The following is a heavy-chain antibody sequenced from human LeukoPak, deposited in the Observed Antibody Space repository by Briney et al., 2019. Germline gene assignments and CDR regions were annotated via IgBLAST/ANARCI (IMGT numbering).Heavy chain of an antibody. D-gene: IGHD5-24*01. CDR2: ISSDENNK. V-gene: IGHV3-30*18. CDR1: GFTFSSYD. CDR3: AKEGRWLQLGGAFDI. Sequence: GGSLRLSCAASGFTFSSYDMHWVRQAPGKGLELVSVISSDENNKYYADSVKGRFTISRDNSKNTLYLQMSSLRPEDTAVYYCAKEGRWLQLGGAFDIWGQGTMVTVSS. J-gene: IGHJ3*02.